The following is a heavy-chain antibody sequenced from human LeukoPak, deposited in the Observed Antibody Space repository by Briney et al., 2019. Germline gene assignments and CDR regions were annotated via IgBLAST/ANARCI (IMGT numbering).Heavy chain of an antibody. Sequence: ASVKVSCKVSGYTLTELSMHWVRQAPGKGLEWMGGFDPEDGETIYAQKFQGRVTMTEDTSTHTVYMEVNSLRSEDTAVYYCATFDRAGYSYYDYWGQGTLVTVSS. CDR3: ATFDRAGYSYYDY. V-gene: IGHV1-24*01. CDR2: FDPEDGET. J-gene: IGHJ4*02. D-gene: IGHD5-18*01. CDR1: GYTLTELS.